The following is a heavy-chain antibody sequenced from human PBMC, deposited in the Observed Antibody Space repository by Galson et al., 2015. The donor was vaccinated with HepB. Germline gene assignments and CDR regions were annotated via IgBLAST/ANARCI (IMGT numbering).Heavy chain of an antibody. CDR3: ARDWDSGNSGHIDY. V-gene: IGHV3-66*01. CDR1: GFTVSSNY. D-gene: IGHD5-12*01. CDR2: IYSGGST. Sequence: SLRLSCAASGFTVSSNYMSWVRQAPGKGLEWVSVIYSGGSTYYADSVKGRFTISRDNSKNTLYLQMNSLRAEDTAVYYCARDWDSGNSGHIDYWGQGTLVTVSS. J-gene: IGHJ4*02.